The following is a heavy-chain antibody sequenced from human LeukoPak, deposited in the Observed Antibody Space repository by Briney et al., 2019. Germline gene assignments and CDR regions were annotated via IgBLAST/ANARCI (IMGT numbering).Heavy chain of an antibody. V-gene: IGHV1-2*02. J-gene: IGHJ5*02. CDR2: INPNSGGT. CDR3: ARGDGDYVRGNWFDP. CDR1: GYTFTGYY. Sequence: ASVKVSCKASGYTFTGYYMHWVRQAPGQGLEWMGWINPNSGGTNYAQKFQGRVTMTRDMSISTAYMELSRLRSDDTAVYYCARGDGDYVRGNWFDPWGQGTLVTVSS. D-gene: IGHD4-17*01.